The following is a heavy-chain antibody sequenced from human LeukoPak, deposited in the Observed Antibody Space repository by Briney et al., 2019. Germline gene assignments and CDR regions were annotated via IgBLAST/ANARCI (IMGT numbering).Heavy chain of an antibody. V-gene: IGHV3-33*06. Sequence: GGSLRLSCAASGFTFSSYGMHWVRQAPGKGVEWVAVIWYDGSNRYYADSVKGRFTISRDNSKNTLYLQMNSLRAEDTAVYYCAKGLYDNVWGSSLWGQGTLVTVSS. CDR3: AKGLYDNVWGSSL. J-gene: IGHJ4*02. CDR1: GFTFSSYG. D-gene: IGHD3-16*01. CDR2: IWYDGSNR.